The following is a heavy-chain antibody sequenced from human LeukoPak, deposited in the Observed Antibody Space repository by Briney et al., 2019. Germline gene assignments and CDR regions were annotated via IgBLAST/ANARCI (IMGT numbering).Heavy chain of an antibody. CDR1: GFTFSSAW. D-gene: IGHD3-22*01. CDR3: ATDFYDST. CDR2: IRSNSDGGTI. Sequence: GGSLRLSCATSGFTFSSAWMNWVRQAPGKGLEWVGRIRSNSDGGTIDYAAPVKGRFTLSRDGSKTTLYLQMNSLQTEDTAVYYCATDFYDSTWGQGTLVTVSS. J-gene: IGHJ5*02. V-gene: IGHV3-15*07.